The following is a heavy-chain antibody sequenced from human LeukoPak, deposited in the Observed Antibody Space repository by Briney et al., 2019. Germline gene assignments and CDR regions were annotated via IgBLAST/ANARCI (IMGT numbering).Heavy chain of an antibody. CDR2: IYTSGST. D-gene: IGHD5-18*01. CDR3: ARQWGYSYPPGGY. CDR1: GGSISSGSYY. J-gene: IGHJ4*02. V-gene: IGHV4-61*02. Sequence: TSQTLSLTCTVSGGSISSGSYYWSWIRQPAGKGLEWIGRIYTSGSTNYNPSLKSRVTISVDTSKNQFSLKLSSVTAADTAVYYCARQWGYSYPPGGYWGQGTLVTVSS.